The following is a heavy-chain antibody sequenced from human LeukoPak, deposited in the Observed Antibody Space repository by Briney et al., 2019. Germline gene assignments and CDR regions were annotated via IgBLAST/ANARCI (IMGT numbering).Heavy chain of an antibody. CDR3: ARHGYSSGWYGGSGDAFDI. J-gene: IGHJ3*02. D-gene: IGHD6-19*01. CDR1: GGSISSYY. CDR2: IYYSGST. V-gene: IGHV4-59*08. Sequence: PSETLSLTCTATGGSISSYYWSWIRQPPGKGLEWIGYIYYSGSTNYNPSLKSRVTISVDTSKNQFCLKLSSVTAADTAVYYCARHGYSSGWYGGSGDAFDIWGQGTMVTASS.